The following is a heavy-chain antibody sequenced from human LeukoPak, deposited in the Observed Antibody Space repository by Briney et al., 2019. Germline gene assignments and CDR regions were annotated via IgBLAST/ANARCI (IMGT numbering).Heavy chain of an antibody. J-gene: IGHJ4*02. CDR3: ARGVRGSTASFDS. Sequence: SGTLSLTCTVSGGSISSYYWNWIRQPPGKGLEWIGYIYYSGSTNYSPSLKSRLTISVDTSKNQFSLKLSSVTAADTAVYYCARGVRGSTASFDSWGQGTLVTASS. CDR2: IYYSGST. D-gene: IGHD2-15*01. V-gene: IGHV4-59*01. CDR1: GGSISSYY.